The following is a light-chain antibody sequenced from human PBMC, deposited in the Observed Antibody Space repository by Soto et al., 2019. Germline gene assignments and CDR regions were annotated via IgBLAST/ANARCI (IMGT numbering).Light chain of an antibody. CDR1: SSDVGSYNR. CDR3: SSRTTSNTLL. Sequence: QSALTQPPSVSGSPGQSVTISCTGTSSDVGSYNRVSWYQQPPGTAPKLMIYEVSNRPSGVPDRFSGSESGNTASLTISGLQAEDEADYYCSSRTTSNTLLFGGGTKLTVL. J-gene: IGLJ2*01. CDR2: EVS. V-gene: IGLV2-18*02.